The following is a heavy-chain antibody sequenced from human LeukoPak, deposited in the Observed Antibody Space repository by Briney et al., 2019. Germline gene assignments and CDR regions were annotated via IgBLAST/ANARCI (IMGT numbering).Heavy chain of an antibody. J-gene: IGHJ5*02. V-gene: IGHV3-9*01. CDR3: AKDGYSSSWYDTQYNWFDP. Sequence: GGSLRLSCAASGFTFDDYAMHWVRHAPGKGLEWVSGISWNSGSIGYADSVKGQFTISRDNAKNSLYLQMNSLRAEDTALYYCAKDGYSSSWYDTQYNWFDPWGQGTLVTVSS. CDR1: GFTFDDYA. CDR2: ISWNSGSI. D-gene: IGHD6-13*01.